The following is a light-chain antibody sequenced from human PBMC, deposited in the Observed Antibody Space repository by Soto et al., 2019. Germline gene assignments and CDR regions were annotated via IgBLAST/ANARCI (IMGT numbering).Light chain of an antibody. V-gene: IGKV3-20*01. Sequence: EIVLTESTATLSASPGKRATLYCRASQSVSSSNLAWYQQKRGQSPRLLIYGASSRATGIPDRFSGSGSGPDFTLTISRLEPEDFAVYFCQHYGSSPWTFGQGTKVDIK. CDR3: QHYGSSPWT. CDR2: GAS. CDR1: QSVSSSN. J-gene: IGKJ1*01.